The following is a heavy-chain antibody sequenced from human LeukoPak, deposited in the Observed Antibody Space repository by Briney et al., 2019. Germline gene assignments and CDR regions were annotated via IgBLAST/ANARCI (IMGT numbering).Heavy chain of an antibody. CDR1: GFTFSSYW. J-gene: IGHJ4*02. CDR2: INHNGNVN. V-gene: IGHV3-7*03. D-gene: IGHD1-26*01. CDR3: VRDLGGRSGH. Sequence: GGSLRLSCAASGFTFSSYWMNWARQAPGKGLEWVASINHNGNVNYYVDSVKGRFTISRDNAKNSLYLQMSNLRAEDTAVYYCVRDLGGRSGHWGQGTLVTVSS.